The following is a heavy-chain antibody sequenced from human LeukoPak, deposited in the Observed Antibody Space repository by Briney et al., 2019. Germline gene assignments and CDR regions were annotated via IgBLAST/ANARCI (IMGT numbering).Heavy chain of an antibody. D-gene: IGHD2-2*01. V-gene: IGHV3-72*01. J-gene: IGHJ4*02. CDR1: GFTFSDHY. CDR3: ARGFGSYCSSSSCWRYFDY. Sequence: GGSLRLSCAASGFTFSDHYMDWVRQAPGKGLGWVGRSRNKAYSYSIDYAASVKGRFIISRDDSENSLYLQMSSLKTEDTAVYYCARGFGSYCSSSSCWRYFDYWGQGALVTVSS. CDR2: SRNKAYSYSI.